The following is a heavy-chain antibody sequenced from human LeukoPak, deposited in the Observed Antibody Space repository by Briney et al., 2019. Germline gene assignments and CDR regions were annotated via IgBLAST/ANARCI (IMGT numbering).Heavy chain of an antibody. Sequence: GGSLRLSCAASGFTFNTYWMSWVRQAPGKGLEWVANIKQDGSDKYYVDSVKGRFTISRDNAKNSLYLQMNSLRAEDTAVYYCARDQSSSSWGASAFDIWGQGTMVTVSS. V-gene: IGHV3-7*01. CDR3: ARDQSSSSWGASAFDI. D-gene: IGHD6-13*01. J-gene: IGHJ3*02. CDR1: GFTFNTYW. CDR2: IKQDGSDK.